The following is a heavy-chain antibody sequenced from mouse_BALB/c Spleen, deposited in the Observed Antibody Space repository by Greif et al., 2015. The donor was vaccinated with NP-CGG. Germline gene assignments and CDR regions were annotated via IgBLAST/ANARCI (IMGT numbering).Heavy chain of an antibody. V-gene: IGHV5-4*02. CDR3: ARRYYYGSSYGAMDY. CDR1: GFTFSDYY. Sequence: EVMLVESGGGLVKPGGSLKLSCAASGFTFSDYYMYWVRQTPEKRLEWVATISDGGSYTYYPDSVKGRFTISRDNAKNNLYLQMSSLKSEDTAMYYCARRYYYGSSYGAMDYWGQGTSVTVSS. CDR2: ISDGGSYT. J-gene: IGHJ4*01. D-gene: IGHD1-1*01.